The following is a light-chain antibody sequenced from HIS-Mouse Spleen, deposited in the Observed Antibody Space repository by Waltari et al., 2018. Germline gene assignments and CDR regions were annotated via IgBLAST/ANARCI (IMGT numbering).Light chain of an antibody. CDR2: KDS. CDR3: QSADSSGTYVV. CDR1: ALPKQY. J-gene: IGLJ2*01. Sequence: SYELTQPPSVSVSPGQTARITCSGDALPKQYAYWYQQKPGQAPVLVIYKDSERHSEIPERFSGSSSGTTVTLTISGVQAEDEADYYCQSADSSGTYVVFGGGTKLTVL. V-gene: IGLV3-25*03.